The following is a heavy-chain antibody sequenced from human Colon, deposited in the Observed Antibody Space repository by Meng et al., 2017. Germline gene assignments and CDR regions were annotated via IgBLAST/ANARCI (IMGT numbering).Heavy chain of an antibody. Sequence: QVQLQESGPGLVKPSQTLSLTCTVSGTSISNTDYYWGWIRQPLGKGLEWIGYIYYSGSTYYSPSLKSRVSISVDTSKNQFSLRLGSVTAADTAMYYCAVSRFCSGGTCYSGFFEPWGRGILVTVSS. J-gene: IGHJ5*02. D-gene: IGHD2-15*01. CDR3: AVSRFCSGGTCYSGFFEP. CDR2: IYYSGST. CDR1: GTSISNTDYY. V-gene: IGHV4-30-4*01.